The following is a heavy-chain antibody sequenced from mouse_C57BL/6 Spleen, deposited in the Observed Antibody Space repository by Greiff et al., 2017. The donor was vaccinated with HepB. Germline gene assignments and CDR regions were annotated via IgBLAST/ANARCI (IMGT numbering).Heavy chain of an antibody. CDR2: IWSGGST. J-gene: IGHJ4*01. V-gene: IGHV2-2*01. Sequence: QVQLQQSGPGLVQPSQSLSITCTVSGFSLTSYGLHWVRQSPGKGLEWLGVIWSGGSTDYNAAFISRLSISKDNSKSQVFFKMNSLQADDTAIYYCARGDYYGSSYVRGAMDYWGQGTSVTVSS. D-gene: IGHD1-1*01. CDR3: ARGDYYGSSYVRGAMDY. CDR1: GFSLTSYG.